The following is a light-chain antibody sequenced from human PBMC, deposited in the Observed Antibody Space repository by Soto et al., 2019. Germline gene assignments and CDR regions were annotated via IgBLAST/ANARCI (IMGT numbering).Light chain of an antibody. CDR2: GTS. Sequence: EIVLTQSPGTLSLSPGDRATLSCRTSQSVSSSYLAWYQQKPDQAPRLLIYGTSSRATGIPDRFSGSGAGTAFSLTINRLEPEDVAVYYCRQYSNSPNTFGQGTKVEIE. CDR1: QSVSSSY. CDR3: RQYSNSPNT. V-gene: IGKV3-20*01. J-gene: IGKJ2*01.